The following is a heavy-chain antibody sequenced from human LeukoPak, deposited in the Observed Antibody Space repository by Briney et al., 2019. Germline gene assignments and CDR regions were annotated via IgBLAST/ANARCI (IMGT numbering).Heavy chain of an antibody. CDR2: IYYSGNT. V-gene: IGHV4-39*01. CDR3: ARFTSTLTMDY. CDR1: GASIISTSYC. Sequence: PSETLSLTCTVSGASIISTSYCWGWIRQPPGKGLEWIGGIYYSGNTYYNPSLKSRVTISVDTSKNQCSLKLSSVTATDTAVYYCARFTSTLTMDYWGQGTLVTVSS. J-gene: IGHJ4*02.